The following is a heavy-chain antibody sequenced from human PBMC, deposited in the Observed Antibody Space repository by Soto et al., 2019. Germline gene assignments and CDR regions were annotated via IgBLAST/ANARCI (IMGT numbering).Heavy chain of an antibody. Sequence: QVQLVESGGDVVQRGRSLRLSCSASGFTFSSYSVHWVRQAPGKGLEWLAFMSYDGSTKYYADSVKGRFTVSRDNSKNTLYQQMDSLTTEDTAVYYCARDAYDDPPGYFQHWGQGTLLTFSS. CDR3: ARDAYDDPPGYFQH. V-gene: IGHV3-30-3*01. J-gene: IGHJ1*01. CDR2: MSYDGSTK. CDR1: GFTFSSYS. D-gene: IGHD3-22*01.